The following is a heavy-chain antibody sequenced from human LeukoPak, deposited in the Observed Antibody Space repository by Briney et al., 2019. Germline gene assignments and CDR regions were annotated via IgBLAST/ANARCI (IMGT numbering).Heavy chain of an antibody. CDR3: ACRDLTSTWSFP. V-gene: IGHV5-51*01. J-gene: IGHJ5*02. Sequence: GESLKISCQGFGYSFTSYWIGWVRQLPGKGMEWMGVVYPGDSRIRYNPSFQGQVTISVDKSISTAYLQWVSLKASDTAMYYCACRDLTSTWSFPWGQGTLVTVSS. CDR2: VYPGDSRI. D-gene: IGHD6-13*01. CDR1: GYSFTSYW.